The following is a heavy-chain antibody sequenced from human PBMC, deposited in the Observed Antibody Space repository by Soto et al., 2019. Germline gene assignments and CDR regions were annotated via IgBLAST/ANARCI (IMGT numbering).Heavy chain of an antibody. Sequence: SETLSLTCAVYGGSFSGYYWSWIRQPPGKGLEWIGEINHSGSTNYTPSLKSRVTISVDTSKNQFSLKLSSVSAADTAVYYCARGLRVTMVRGVMRRHYYFDYWGQGTLVTVSS. CDR2: INHSGST. V-gene: IGHV4-34*01. CDR3: ARGLRVTMVRGVMRRHYYFDY. D-gene: IGHD3-10*01. CDR1: GGSFSGYY. J-gene: IGHJ4*02.